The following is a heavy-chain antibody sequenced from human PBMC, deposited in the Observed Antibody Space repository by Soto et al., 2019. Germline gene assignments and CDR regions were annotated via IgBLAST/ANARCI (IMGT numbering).Heavy chain of an antibody. D-gene: IGHD1-1*01. J-gene: IGHJ3*01. V-gene: IGHV3-21*06. CDR3: ARDRATGTTSGWDAFDL. CDR2: ISSNANYI. Sequence: DVQLVESGGGPVKPGGSLRVSCVGSGFTLSSHSMNWVRQAPGKGLEWVSFISSNANYIHFADSVKGRFTISRDNAKNSLYLQMNSLRAEDTAVYYCARDRATGTTSGWDAFDLWGQGTMVTVSS. CDR1: GFTLSSHS.